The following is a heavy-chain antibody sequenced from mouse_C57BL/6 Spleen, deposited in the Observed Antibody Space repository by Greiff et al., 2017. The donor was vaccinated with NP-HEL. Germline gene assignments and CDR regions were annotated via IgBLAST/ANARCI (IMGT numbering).Heavy chain of an antibody. D-gene: IGHD1-1*01. CDR1: GYTFTSDW. CDR2: IYPGGGSP. CDR3: ARPYYGRGDGFAY. V-gene: IGHV1-55*01. J-gene: IGHJ3*01. Sequence: QVQLQQPGAELVKPGASVKMSCKASGYTFTSDWITWVKQRPGQGLEWIGDIYPGGGSPNSNEKFKSKATLTVDTSSSTAYKQLSSRTSEDAAVNYCARPYYGRGDGFAYWGQGTLVTVSA.